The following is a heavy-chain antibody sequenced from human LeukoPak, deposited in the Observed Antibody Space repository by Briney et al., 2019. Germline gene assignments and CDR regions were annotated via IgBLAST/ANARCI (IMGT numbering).Heavy chain of an antibody. J-gene: IGHJ4*02. CDR2: IKQDESEK. CDR3: ARVFYQDSGTSYRHLDY. D-gene: IGHD3-22*01. Sequence: GGSLRLSCAASGFTFRNYCMTWVRQAPGKGLEWVASIKQDESEKYCLDSVKGRFAISRDNAENSLYLQMNSLRAEDTAVYYCARVFYQDSGTSYRHLDYWGQGTLVTVSS. CDR1: GFTFRNYC. V-gene: IGHV3-7*01.